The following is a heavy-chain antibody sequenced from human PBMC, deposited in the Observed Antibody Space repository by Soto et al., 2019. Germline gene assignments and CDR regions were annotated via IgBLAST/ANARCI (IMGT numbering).Heavy chain of an antibody. D-gene: IGHD2-15*01. V-gene: IGHV4-31*03. Sequence: PSETLSLTCTVSGGSISSGGYYWSWIRQHPGKGLEWIGYIYYSGSTYYNPSLKSRVTISVDTSKNQFSLKLSSVTAADTAVYYCARDWMYDGGYFDYWGQGTLVTVSS. CDR2: IYYSGST. CDR1: GGSISSGGYY. J-gene: IGHJ4*02. CDR3: ARDWMYDGGYFDY.